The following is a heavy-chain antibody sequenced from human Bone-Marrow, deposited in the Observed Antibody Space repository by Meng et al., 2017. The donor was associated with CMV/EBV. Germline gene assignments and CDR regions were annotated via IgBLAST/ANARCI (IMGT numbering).Heavy chain of an antibody. Sequence: SGPTLVKPTQTLTLTCTFSGFSLSTSGMRVTWIRQPPGKALEWLARIDWDDDKFYSTSLKTRLTISKDTSENQVVLTMTNMDPVDTATYYCAGTGVHFDYWGQGTLVTVSS. J-gene: IGHJ4*02. D-gene: IGHD3-10*01. CDR1: GFSLSTSGMR. V-gene: IGHV2-70D*14. CDR2: IDWDDDK. CDR3: AGTGVHFDY.